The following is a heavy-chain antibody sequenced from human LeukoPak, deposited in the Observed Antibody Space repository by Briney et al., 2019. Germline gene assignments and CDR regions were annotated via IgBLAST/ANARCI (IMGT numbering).Heavy chain of an antibody. D-gene: IGHD4-17*01. Sequence: SETLSLTCTVSGGSISSYYWSWIRQPPGKGLEWIGYIYYSGSTNYDPSLKSRVTISVDTSKNQFSLKLSSVTAADTAVYYCVRDTTHYYYYMDVWGKGTTVTVSS. CDR2: IYYSGST. CDR3: VRDTTHYYYYMDV. V-gene: IGHV4-59*01. J-gene: IGHJ6*03. CDR1: GGSISSYY.